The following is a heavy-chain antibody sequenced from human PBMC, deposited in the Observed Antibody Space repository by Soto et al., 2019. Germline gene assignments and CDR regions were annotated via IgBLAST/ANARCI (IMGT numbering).Heavy chain of an antibody. CDR3: ARDRRGNYYGVFDY. J-gene: IGHJ4*02. V-gene: IGHV3-23*01. Sequence: GGFLRLSCAASGFTFSSYAMSWVRQAPGKGLEWVSAISGSGGSTYYADSVKGRFTISRDNSKNTLYLQMSSLRAEDTALYYCARDRRGNYYGVFDYWGQGALVTVSS. D-gene: IGHD1-26*01. CDR1: GFTFSSYA. CDR2: ISGSGGST.